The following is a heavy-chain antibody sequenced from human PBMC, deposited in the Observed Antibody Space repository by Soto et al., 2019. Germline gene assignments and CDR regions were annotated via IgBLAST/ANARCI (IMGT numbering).Heavy chain of an antibody. CDR2: IYYTGLS. CDR3: ARRYGGTFDY. D-gene: IGHD2-15*01. Sequence: SETLSLTCTVSGGSISSYYWSWIRQPPVKGLEWIGYIYYTGLSNSNPSLNSRVTMSVDTSKNQFSLKLSSVTAADTAVYYCARRYGGTFDYWGQGTLVTVSS. V-gene: IGHV4-59*08. J-gene: IGHJ4*02. CDR1: GGSISSYY.